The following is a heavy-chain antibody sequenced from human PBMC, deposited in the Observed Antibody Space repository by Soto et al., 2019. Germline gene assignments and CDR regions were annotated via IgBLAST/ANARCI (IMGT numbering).Heavy chain of an antibody. D-gene: IGHD2-15*01. V-gene: IGHV4-34*01. CDR3: ARGRWYLVRYYYGMDV. CDR2: INHSGST. J-gene: IGHJ6*02. Sequence: SETLSLTCAVYGGSFSGYYWSWIRQPPGKGLEWIGEINHSGSTNYNPSLKSRVTISVDTSKNQFSLKLSSVTAADTAVYYCARGRWYLVRYYYGMDVWGQGTTVTVSS. CDR1: GGSFSGYY.